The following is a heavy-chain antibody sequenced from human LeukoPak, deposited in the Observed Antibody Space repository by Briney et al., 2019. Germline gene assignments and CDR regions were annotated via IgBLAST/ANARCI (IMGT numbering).Heavy chain of an antibody. J-gene: IGHJ6*03. CDR1: GFTFSSYS. CDR3: ARGLQQLVRGFNYYFMDV. D-gene: IGHD6-13*01. V-gene: IGHV3-48*01. CDR2: ITRSSSSI. Sequence: GGSLRLSCAASGFTFSSYSMNWVRQAPGKGLEWVSYITRSSSSIYYADSVRGRFTIPRDNAENSLYLQMNSLRAEDTAVYYCARGLQQLVRGFNYYFMDVWGKGTTVTVSS.